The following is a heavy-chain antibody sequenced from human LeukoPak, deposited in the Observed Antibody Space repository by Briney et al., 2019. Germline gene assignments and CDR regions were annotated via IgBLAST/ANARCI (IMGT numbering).Heavy chain of an antibody. CDR1: GGSISSYY. D-gene: IGHD2/OR15-2a*01. V-gene: IGHV4-59*01. Sequence: PSETLSLTCTVSGGSISSYYWSWIRQPPGKGLEGIGYIYYSGSTNYNPSLKSRVTISVDTSKNQFSLKLSSVTAADTAVYYCARDNIGRDGYYFDYWGQGTLVTVSS. CDR3: ARDNIGRDGYYFDY. J-gene: IGHJ4*02. CDR2: IYYSGST.